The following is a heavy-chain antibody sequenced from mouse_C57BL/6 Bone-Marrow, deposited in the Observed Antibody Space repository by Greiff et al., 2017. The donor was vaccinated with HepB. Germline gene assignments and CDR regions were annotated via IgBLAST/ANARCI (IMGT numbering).Heavy chain of an antibody. Sequence: EVQLQESGPGLVKPSQSLSLTCSVTGYSITSGYYWNWIRQFPGNKLEWMGYISYDGSNNYNPSLKNRISITRDTSKNQFFLKLNSVTTEDTATYYCARDYYDYVFDYWGQGTTLTVSS. CDR1: GYSITSGYY. D-gene: IGHD2-4*01. CDR3: ARDYYDYVFDY. CDR2: ISYDGSN. V-gene: IGHV3-6*01. J-gene: IGHJ2*01.